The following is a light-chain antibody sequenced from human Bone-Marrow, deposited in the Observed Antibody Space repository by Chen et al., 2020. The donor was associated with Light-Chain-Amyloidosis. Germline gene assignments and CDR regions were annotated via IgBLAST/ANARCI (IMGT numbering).Light chain of an antibody. V-gene: IGLV2-14*01. CDR2: EVT. CDR3: SSYTITNTLV. J-gene: IGLJ1*01. Sequence: QSAVTQPASVSGFPGQSITISCTGTTSDVGGDNHVSWYLQHPDKAPKLMIYEVTNRPSWVPDRFSGSKSDNTASLTISGLQTEDEADYFCSSYTITNTLVFGSGTRVTVL. CDR1: TSDVGGDNH.